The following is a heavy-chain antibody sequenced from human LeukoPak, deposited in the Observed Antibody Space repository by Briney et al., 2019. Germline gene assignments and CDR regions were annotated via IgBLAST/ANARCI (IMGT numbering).Heavy chain of an antibody. CDR3: ARHGKKTTVTTQSIDY. CDR2: IYYSGST. J-gene: IGHJ4*02. D-gene: IGHD4-17*01. CDR1: GGSISSSSYY. Sequence: SETLSLTCTVSGGSISSSSYYWGWIRQPPGKGLEWIGSIYYSGSTYYNPSLKSRVTISVDTSKNQFSLKLSSVTAADTAVYYCARHGKKTTVTTQSIDYWGQGTLVTVSS. V-gene: IGHV4-39*01.